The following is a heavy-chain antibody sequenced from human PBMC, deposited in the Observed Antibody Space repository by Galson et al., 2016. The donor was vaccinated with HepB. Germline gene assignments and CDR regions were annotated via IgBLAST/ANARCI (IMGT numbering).Heavy chain of an antibody. CDR3: ARNRGYSGYDAFDI. CDR1: GFTFSDYY. Sequence: SLRLSCAASGFTFSDYYMSWIRQAPGKGLEWVSYISISSSYTNYADSVKGRFTISRDNAKNSVYPQMNSLRAEDTAVYYCARNRGYSGYDAFDIWGQGTMVTVSS. D-gene: IGHD5-12*01. CDR2: ISISSSYT. J-gene: IGHJ3*02. V-gene: IGHV3-11*03.